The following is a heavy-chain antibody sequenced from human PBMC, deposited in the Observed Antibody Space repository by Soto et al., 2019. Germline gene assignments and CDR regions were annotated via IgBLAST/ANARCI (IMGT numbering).Heavy chain of an antibody. D-gene: IGHD3-10*01. CDR2: ISGSGGST. V-gene: IGHV3-23*01. CDR1: GFTFSSYA. CDR3: AKRGSGSYIVAYYYYYGMDV. J-gene: IGHJ6*02. Sequence: LRLSCAASGFTFSSYAMSWVRQAPGKGLEWVSAISGSGGSTYYADSVKGRFTISRDNSKNTLYLQMNSLRAEDTAVYYCAKRGSGSYIVAYYYYYGMDVWGQGTTVTVSS.